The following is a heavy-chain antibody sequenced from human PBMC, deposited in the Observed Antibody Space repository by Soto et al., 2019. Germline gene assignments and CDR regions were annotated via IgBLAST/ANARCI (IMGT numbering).Heavy chain of an antibody. J-gene: IGHJ4*02. Sequence: PSETLSLTCAVYGGSFSGYYWSWIRQPPGKGLEWIGEINHSGSTNYNPSLKSRVTISVDTSKNQFSLKLSSVTAADTAVYYCERVADTDMVTNWGQGTLVTVSS. V-gene: IGHV4-34*01. CDR1: GGSFSGYY. CDR2: INHSGST. D-gene: IGHD5-18*01. CDR3: ERVADTDMVTN.